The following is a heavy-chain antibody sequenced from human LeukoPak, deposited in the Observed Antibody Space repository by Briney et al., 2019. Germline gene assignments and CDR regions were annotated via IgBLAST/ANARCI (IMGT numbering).Heavy chain of an antibody. J-gene: IGHJ4*02. CDR3: AKGLSDAMIVVVITS. D-gene: IGHD3-22*01. CDR1: GFTFSSYA. CDR2: ISGSGGST. V-gene: IGHV3-23*01. Sequence: PGGSLRLSCAASGFTFSSYAMSWVRQAPGKGLEWVSAISGSGGSTYYADSVKGRFTISRDNPKNTLYLQMNSRRAEDTVVYYCAKGLSDAMIVVVITSWGQGTLVTVSS.